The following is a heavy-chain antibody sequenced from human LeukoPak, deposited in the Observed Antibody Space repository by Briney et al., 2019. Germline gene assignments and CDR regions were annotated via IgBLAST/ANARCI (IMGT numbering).Heavy chain of an antibody. CDR1: GFTFSSYW. Sequence: GGSLRLSCAASGFTFSSYWMSWVRQAPGKGLEWVANIKQDGSEKYYVDSVKGRFTISRDNAKNSLYLQMNSLRAEDTAVYYCARDRRDYYDSSGGRYNWFDPWGQGTLVTVSS. V-gene: IGHV3-7*03. CDR3: ARDRRDYYDSSGGRYNWFDP. J-gene: IGHJ5*02. CDR2: IKQDGSEK. D-gene: IGHD3-22*01.